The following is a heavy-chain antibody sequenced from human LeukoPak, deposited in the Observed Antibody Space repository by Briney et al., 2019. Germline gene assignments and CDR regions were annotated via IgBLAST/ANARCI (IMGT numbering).Heavy chain of an antibody. CDR3: AKDKYDTSGIFDY. CDR1: GFTFSSYG. V-gene: IGHV3-30*18. D-gene: IGHD3-22*01. CDR2: ISNDGSNK. Sequence: GGSLRLSCAASGFTFSSYGMHWVRQTPGKGLEWVTVISNDGSNKYYTDSVKGRFTIPRDSAKDTLYLHMNSLRPEDTAVYFCAKDKYDTSGIFDYWGQGTLVTVSS. J-gene: IGHJ4*02.